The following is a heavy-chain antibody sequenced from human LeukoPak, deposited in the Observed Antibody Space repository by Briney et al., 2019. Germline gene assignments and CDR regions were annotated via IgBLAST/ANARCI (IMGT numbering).Heavy chain of an antibody. V-gene: IGHV3-43*01. Sequence: GGSLRLSCAASGFTFDDYTMHWVRQAPGKGLEWVSLISWDGGTRYYADSVKGRFTISRGNSKNSLYLQMNSLRTEDTALYYCAKEGEEMAAFDYWGQGTLVTVSS. J-gene: IGHJ4*02. D-gene: IGHD5-24*01. CDR1: GFTFDDYT. CDR3: AKEGEEMAAFDY. CDR2: ISWDGGTR.